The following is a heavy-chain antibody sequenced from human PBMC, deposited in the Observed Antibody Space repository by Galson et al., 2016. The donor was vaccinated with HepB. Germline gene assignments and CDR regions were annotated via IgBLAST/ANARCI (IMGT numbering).Heavy chain of an antibody. D-gene: IGHD3-16*01. CDR3: ARPRGTSYYYYGMDV. CDR1: GFSLSNYG. J-gene: IGHJ6*02. V-gene: IGHV3-30*03. CDR2: VSDDGTNK. Sequence: SLRLSCAASGFSLSNYGMHWVRQAPGKGLEWVAVVSDDGTNKYYADSVKGRFTIPKDNSKNTLYLQINSLRGEDKAVYYCARPRGTSYYYYGMDVWGQGTTVSVSS.